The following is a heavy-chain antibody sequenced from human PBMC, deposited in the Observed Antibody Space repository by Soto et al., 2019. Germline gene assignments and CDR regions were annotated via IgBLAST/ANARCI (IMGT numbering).Heavy chain of an antibody. D-gene: IGHD6-13*01. CDR1: GGTFSSYA. CDR2: FIPLFGTA. V-gene: IGHV1-69*06. Sequence: GASVKVSCKASGGTFSSYAISWVRQAPGQGLEWMGGFIPLFGTAKNAQKFQGRVTITADKSTSTGYMELSSLRSEDTAVYYCATDRSSSWPPFFDYWGQGTPVTVSS. CDR3: ATDRSSSWPPFFDY. J-gene: IGHJ4*02.